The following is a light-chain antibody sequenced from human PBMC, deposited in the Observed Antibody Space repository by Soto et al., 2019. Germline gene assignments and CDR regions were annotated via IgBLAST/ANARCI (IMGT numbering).Light chain of an antibody. CDR3: ISYISSSTSYV. CDR1: SSDVGGSNH. V-gene: IGLV2-14*03. J-gene: IGLJ1*01. Sequence: QSVLTQPASVSGSPGQSITVSCTGTSSDVGGSNHVAWYQQHPGKAPKLMVYDVIHRPSGVSNRFSGSKSGNTASLTISGLQAEDEADYYCISYISSSTSYVFGTGTKVTVL. CDR2: DVI.